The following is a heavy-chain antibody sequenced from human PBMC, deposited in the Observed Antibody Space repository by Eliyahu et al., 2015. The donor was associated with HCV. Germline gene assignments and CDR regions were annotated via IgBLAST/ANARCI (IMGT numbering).Heavy chain of an antibody. CDR3: ASPLTSGGFLENESDY. J-gene: IGHJ4*02. CDR1: GYTFTGYY. V-gene: IGHV1-2*02. D-gene: IGHD3-3*01. CDR2: INPNSGGT. Sequence: QVQLVQSGAEVKKPGASVKVSCKASGYTFTGYYMHWVRQAPGQGLEWMGWINPNSGGTNYAQKFQGRVTMTRDTSISTAYMELSRLRSDDTAVYYCASPLTSGGFLENESDYWGQGTLVTVSS.